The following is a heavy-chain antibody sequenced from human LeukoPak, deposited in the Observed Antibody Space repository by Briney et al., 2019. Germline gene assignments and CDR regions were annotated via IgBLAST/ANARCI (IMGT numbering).Heavy chain of an antibody. CDR2: IYYSGST. CDR3: ARAGGLGYYYYYYMDV. V-gene: IGHV4-59*01. J-gene: IGHJ6*03. CDR1: GGSISSYY. Sequence: SETLSLTCTVSGGSISSYYWSWIRQPPGKGLEWIGYIYYSGSTNYNPPLKSRVTISVDTSKNQFSLKLSSVTAADTAVYYYARAGGLGYYYYYYMDVWGKGTTVTVSS. D-gene: IGHD3-16*01.